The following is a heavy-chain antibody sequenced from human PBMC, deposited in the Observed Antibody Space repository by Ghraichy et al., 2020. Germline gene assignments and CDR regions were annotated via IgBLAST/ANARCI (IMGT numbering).Heavy chain of an antibody. CDR2: ISSSSSYI. J-gene: IGHJ4*02. CDR3: ATRGYSSGWFLDY. CDR1: GFTFSSYS. D-gene: IGHD6-19*01. V-gene: IGHV3-21*01. Sequence: GGSLRLSCAASGFTFSSYSMNWVRQAPGKGLEWVSSISSSSSYIYYADSVKGRFTISRDNAKNSLYLQMNSLRAEDTAVYYCATRGYSSGWFLDYWGQGTLVTVSS.